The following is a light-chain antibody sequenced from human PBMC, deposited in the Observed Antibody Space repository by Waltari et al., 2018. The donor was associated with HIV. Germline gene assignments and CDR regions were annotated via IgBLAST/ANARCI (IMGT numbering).Light chain of an antibody. V-gene: IGLV2-23*01. CDR1: ISAAASYNV. CDR2: EDN. J-gene: IGLJ3*02. CDR3: RSPARSTSWV. Sequence: QSALTQPASVSGCPGQPITSSCTGTISAAASYNVVPWYQQHPAKAPKLMSYEDNKRSLGVSNRFSGSKSGSTASPTMSALQAYYHSDHSGRSPARSTSWVFGARTKLPV.